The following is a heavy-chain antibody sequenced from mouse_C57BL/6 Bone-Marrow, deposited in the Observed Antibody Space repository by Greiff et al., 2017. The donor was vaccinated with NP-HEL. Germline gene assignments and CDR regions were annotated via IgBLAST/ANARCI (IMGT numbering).Heavy chain of an antibody. D-gene: IGHD1-1*01. Sequence: EVQLQQSGGGLVQPGGSLSLSCAASGFTFTDYYMSWVRQPPGKALEWLGFIRHKANGYATEYSASVKGRFTISRDNSQSILYLQMDALRAEDSATYYCARYISWGPFDYWGQGTTLTVSS. CDR2: IRHKANGYAT. CDR3: ARYISWGPFDY. J-gene: IGHJ2*01. CDR1: GFTFTDYY. V-gene: IGHV7-3*01.